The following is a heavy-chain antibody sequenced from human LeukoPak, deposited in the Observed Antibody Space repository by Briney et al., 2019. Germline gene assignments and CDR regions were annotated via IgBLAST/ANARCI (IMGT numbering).Heavy chain of an antibody. D-gene: IGHD4-11*01. CDR1: GYTFTGYY. V-gene: IGHV1-2*02. Sequence: ASVKVSCKASGYTFTGYYMHWVRQAPGQGLEWMGWINPNSGGTNYAQRFQGRVTMTRDTSISTAYMELSRLRSDDTAVYYCARGRDYINWFDPWGQGTLVTVSS. CDR2: INPNSGGT. J-gene: IGHJ5*02. CDR3: ARGRDYINWFDP.